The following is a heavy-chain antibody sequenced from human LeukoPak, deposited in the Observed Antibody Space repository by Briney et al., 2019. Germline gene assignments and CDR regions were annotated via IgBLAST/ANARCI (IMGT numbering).Heavy chain of an antibody. Sequence: PSETLSLTCTVSGGSISSSSYYWGWIRQPPGKGLEWIGYIYYSGSTNYNPSLKSRVTISVDTSKNQFSLKLTSVAAADTAVYSRGGYYGSGNDFRFDPWGQGTLVTVSS. D-gene: IGHD3-10*01. CDR1: GGSISSSSYY. CDR2: IYYSGST. V-gene: IGHV4-61*05. J-gene: IGHJ5*02. CDR3: GGYYGSGNDFRFDP.